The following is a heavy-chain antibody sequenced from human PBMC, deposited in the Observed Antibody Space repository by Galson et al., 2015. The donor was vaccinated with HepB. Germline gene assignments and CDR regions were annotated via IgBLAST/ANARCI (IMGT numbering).Heavy chain of an antibody. CDR1: GDSVSSNSAA. CDR2: TYYRSKWYN. D-gene: IGHD6-19*01. V-gene: IGHV6-1*01. Sequence: CAISGDSVSSNSAAWNWIRQSPSRGLEWLGRTYYRSKWYNDYAVSVKSRITINPDTSKNQFSLQLNSVTPEDTAVYHCARVEIAVAGAPFDYWGQGTLVTVSS. CDR3: ARVEIAVAGAPFDY. J-gene: IGHJ4*02.